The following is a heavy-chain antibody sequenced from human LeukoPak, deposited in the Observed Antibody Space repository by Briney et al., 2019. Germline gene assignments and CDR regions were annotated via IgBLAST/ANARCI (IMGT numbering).Heavy chain of an antibody. V-gene: IGHV4-30-2*01. D-gene: IGHD3-10*01. CDR1: GGSISSGGYS. J-gene: IGHJ4*02. Sequence: PSETLSLTCAVSGGSISSGGYSWSWIRQPPGKGLEWIGYIYHSGGTYYNPSLKSRVTISVDRSKNQFSLKLSSVTAADTAVYYCARGGADGSGAFDYWGRGTLVTVSS. CDR3: ARGGADGSGAFDY. CDR2: IYHSGGT.